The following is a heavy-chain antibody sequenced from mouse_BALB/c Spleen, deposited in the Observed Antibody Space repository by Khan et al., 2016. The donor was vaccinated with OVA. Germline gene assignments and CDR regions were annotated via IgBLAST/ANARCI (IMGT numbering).Heavy chain of an antibody. J-gene: IGHJ4*01. Sequence: DLVKPGASVKLSCKAFGYTFTSYWINWIKQRPGQGLEWVGQISPGSGSAYYNEVFKDKATLTIDTSSTTAYIQLSSLSSEDSAVYFCARSNYYGRSLYAMDYWGQGTSVTVSS. D-gene: IGHD1-1*01. CDR1: GYTFTSYW. V-gene: IGHV1S41*01. CDR3: ARSNYYGRSLYAMDY. CDR2: ISPGSGSA.